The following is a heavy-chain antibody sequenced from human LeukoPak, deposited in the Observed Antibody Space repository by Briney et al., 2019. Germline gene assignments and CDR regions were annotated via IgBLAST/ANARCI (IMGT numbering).Heavy chain of an antibody. CDR1: GGSISGGSYY. V-gene: IGHV4-61*02. D-gene: IGHD3-16*01. CDR3: ARDGGY. J-gene: IGHJ4*02. CDR2: IYTSGST. Sequence: PSETLSLTCTVSGGSISGGSYYWSWIRQPAGKGLEWIGRIYTSGSTNYNPSLKSRVTISVDTSKNQFSLKLSSLTAADTAVYYCARDGGYWGQGTLVTVSS.